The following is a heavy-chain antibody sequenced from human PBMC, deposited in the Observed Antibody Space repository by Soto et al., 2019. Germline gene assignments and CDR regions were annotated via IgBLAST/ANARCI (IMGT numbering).Heavy chain of an antibody. CDR3: ARDPTEGSGSY. D-gene: IGHD3-10*01. CDR2: IIPIFGTA. Sequence: QVQLVPSGAEVKKPGSSVKVSCKASGGTFSSYAISWVRQAPGQGLAWMGGIIPIFGTANYAQKFQGRVTITADESTSTPYKELSSLRSEDTAVYYCARDPTEGSGSYWGQGTLVTVSS. CDR1: GGTFSSYA. V-gene: IGHV1-69*12. J-gene: IGHJ4*02.